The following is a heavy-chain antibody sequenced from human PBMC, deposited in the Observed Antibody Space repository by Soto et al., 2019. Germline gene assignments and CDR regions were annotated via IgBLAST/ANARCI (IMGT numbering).Heavy chain of an antibody. V-gene: IGHV3-48*01. CDR2: ISSSSSTI. Sequence: EVQLVESGGGLVQPGGSLRLSCAASGFTFSSYSMNWVRQAPGKGLEWVSYISSSSSTIFYADSVKGRFTISRDNAKNSLYLQMNSLRAEDTAVYYCARGLHYYDSSGYYWGQGTLVTVSS. CDR3: ARGLHYYDSSGYY. D-gene: IGHD3-22*01. CDR1: GFTFSSYS. J-gene: IGHJ4*02.